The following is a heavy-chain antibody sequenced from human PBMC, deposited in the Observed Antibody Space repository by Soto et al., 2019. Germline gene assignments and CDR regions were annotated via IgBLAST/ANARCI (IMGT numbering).Heavy chain of an antibody. CDR1: GGSFSGYY. CDR3: ATIAAAGAFDY. Sequence: PXETLSLTCAVYGGSFSGYYWSWIRQPPGKGLEWIGEINHSGSTNYNPSLKSRVTISVDTSKNQFSLKLSSVTAADTAVYYCATIAAAGAFDYWGQGTLVTVSS. V-gene: IGHV4-34*01. J-gene: IGHJ4*02. CDR2: INHSGST. D-gene: IGHD6-13*01.